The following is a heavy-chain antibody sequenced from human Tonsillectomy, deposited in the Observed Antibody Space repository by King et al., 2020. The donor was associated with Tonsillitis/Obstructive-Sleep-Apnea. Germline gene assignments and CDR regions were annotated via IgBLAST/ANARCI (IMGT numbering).Heavy chain of an antibody. D-gene: IGHD3-16*01. Sequence: QVQLQQSDPGLVKASQTLSLTCAISGDSVSSNSAAWNWIRQSPSRGLEWLGRTYYRSKWYNDYAVSVKSRITINPDTSKNQFSLQLISVTPEDTAVYSCARAPLITFGGVILIDAFNVWGQGTMVTVSS. V-gene: IGHV6-1*01. CDR2: TYYRSKWYN. CDR1: GDSVSSNSAA. J-gene: IGHJ3*01. CDR3: ARAPLITFGGVILIDAFNV.